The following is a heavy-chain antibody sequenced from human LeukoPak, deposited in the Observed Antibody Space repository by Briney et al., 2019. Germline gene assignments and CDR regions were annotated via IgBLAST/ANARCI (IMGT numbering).Heavy chain of an antibody. V-gene: IGHV1-69*05. J-gene: IGHJ4*02. D-gene: IGHD2-15*01. CDR3: AVSRAVVVGYFDY. Sequence: SVKVSCKASGGTFSSYAISWVRQAPGQGLEWMGGIIPIFGTANYAQKFQGRVTITTDESTSTAYMELSSLRSEDTAVYYCAVSRAVVVGYFDYWGQGTLVTVSS. CDR2: IIPIFGTA. CDR1: GGTFSSYA.